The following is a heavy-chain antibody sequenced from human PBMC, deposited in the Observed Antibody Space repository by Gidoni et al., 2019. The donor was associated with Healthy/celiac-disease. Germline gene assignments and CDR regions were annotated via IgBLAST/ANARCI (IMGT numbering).Heavy chain of an antibody. Sequence: EVQLVESGGGLVQHGGSLRLSCAASGFTFSSYEMNWVRQAPGKGLEWVSYISSSGSTRYYADAVKGRFTISRDNAKNSLYLQMNSLRAEDTAVYYCASVTTVTSWGQGTLVTVSS. CDR3: ASVTTVTS. CDR2: ISSSGSTR. D-gene: IGHD4-17*01. CDR1: GFTFSSYE. V-gene: IGHV3-48*03. J-gene: IGHJ4*02.